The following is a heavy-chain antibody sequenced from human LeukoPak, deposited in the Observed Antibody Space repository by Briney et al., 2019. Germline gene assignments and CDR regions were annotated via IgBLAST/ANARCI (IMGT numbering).Heavy chain of an antibody. CDR1: GYTFTSYG. CDR3: ARAPRGYSYGYLDF. D-gene: IGHD5-18*01. CDR2: ISGYNGNT. Sequence: GASVKVSCKASGYTFTSYGISWVRQAPGQGLEWMGWISGYNGNTNYAQKVQGRVNITTDTSTSTAYMELRSLRSDDTAVYYCARAPRGYSYGYLDFWGQGSLVTVSS. J-gene: IGHJ4*02. V-gene: IGHV1-18*04.